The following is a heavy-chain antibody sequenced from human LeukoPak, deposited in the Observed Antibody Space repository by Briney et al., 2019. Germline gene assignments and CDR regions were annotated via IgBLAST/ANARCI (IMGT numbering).Heavy chain of an antibody. Sequence: GGSLRPSCAASGFTFISYWMSGVRGAPGKGLEWVANIKQDGSEKYYVDSVKGRFTISRDNPNNSLYLQMNSLRAEDTAVYYCARVVAGYFDYWGQGTLVTVSS. CDR3: ARVVAGYFDY. V-gene: IGHV3-7*01. CDR1: GFTFISYW. J-gene: IGHJ4*02. CDR2: IKQDGSEK. D-gene: IGHD6-19*01.